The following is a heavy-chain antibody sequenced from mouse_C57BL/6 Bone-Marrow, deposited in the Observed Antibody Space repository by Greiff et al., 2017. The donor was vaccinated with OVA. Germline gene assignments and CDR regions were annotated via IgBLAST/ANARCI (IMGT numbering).Heavy chain of an antibody. J-gene: IGHJ2*01. Sequence: QQPGQGLEWIGEIDPSDSYTNYNQKFKGKATLTVDTSSSTAYMQLSSLTSEDSAVYYCARLDYGTLDYWGQGTTLTVSS. D-gene: IGHD1-1*01. V-gene: IGHV1-50*01. CDR3: ARLDYGTLDY. CDR2: IDPSDSYT.